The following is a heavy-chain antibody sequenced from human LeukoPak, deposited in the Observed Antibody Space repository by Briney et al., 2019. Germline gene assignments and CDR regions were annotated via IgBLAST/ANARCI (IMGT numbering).Heavy chain of an antibody. Sequence: SVKVSCKASGGTFSSYAISWVRQAPGQGLEWMGGIIPIFGTANYAQKFQGRVTITADESTSTAYMELSSLRSEDTAVYYCARGYSGHGDYFDWGQGTLVTVSS. D-gene: IGHD4-17*01. V-gene: IGHV1-69*01. CDR1: GGTFSSYA. CDR3: ARGYSGHGDYFD. CDR2: IIPIFGTA. J-gene: IGHJ4*02.